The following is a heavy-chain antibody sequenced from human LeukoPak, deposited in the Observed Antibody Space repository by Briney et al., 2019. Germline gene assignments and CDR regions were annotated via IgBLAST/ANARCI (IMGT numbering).Heavy chain of an antibody. D-gene: IGHD6-19*01. CDR3: ARMVHSSGYLVNP. CDR1: GGSISSYY. J-gene: IGHJ5*02. Sequence: SETLSLTCTVSGGSISSYYWSWIRQPPGKGLEWIGYIYYSGSTNYNPSLKSRVTMSVDTSKNQFSLNLRSVTAADTAVYYCARMVHSSGYLVNPWGQGTLVTVSS. V-gene: IGHV4-59*01. CDR2: IYYSGST.